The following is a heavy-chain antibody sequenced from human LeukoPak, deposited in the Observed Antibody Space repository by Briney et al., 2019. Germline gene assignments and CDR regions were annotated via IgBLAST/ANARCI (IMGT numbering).Heavy chain of an antibody. D-gene: IGHD5-18*01. CDR2: IYYSKNT. CDR3: VRPRGFGYGYFDY. CDR1: GGSISSSSAY. V-gene: IGHV4-39*01. Sequence: PSETLSLTCTVSGGSISSSSAYWGWVRQPPGKGLEWIGSIYYSKNTYNNPPLKSRVTISADTSNNQFSLTLGSVSATDTAVYYCVRPRGFGYGYFDYCGQGTLVTVSS. J-gene: IGHJ4*02.